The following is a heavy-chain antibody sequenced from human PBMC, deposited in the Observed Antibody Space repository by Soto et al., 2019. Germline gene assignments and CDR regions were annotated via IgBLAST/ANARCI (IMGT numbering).Heavy chain of an antibody. Sequence: GGSLRLSCAASGFSVSCNYMSWVRQAPGKGLEWVSVIYSDGSTYYADSVKGRFTISRDNSKNMMYLQMNSLRAEDTAVYYCAXDCSSTSCYTPHYGMDVWGQGTTVTVSS. CDR2: IYSDGST. J-gene: IGHJ6*02. CDR1: GFSVSCNY. V-gene: IGHV3-53*01. D-gene: IGHD2-2*02. CDR3: AXDCSSTSCYTPHYGMDV.